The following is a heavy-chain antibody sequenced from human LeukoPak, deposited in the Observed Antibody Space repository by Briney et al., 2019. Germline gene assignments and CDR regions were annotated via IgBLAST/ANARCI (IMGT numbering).Heavy chain of an antibody. J-gene: IGHJ3*02. D-gene: IGHD6-6*01. CDR3: ARTLEYRWTRDAFDI. CDR2: ISNSGTT. CDR1: GGSISSYY. Sequence: SETLSLTCTVSGGSISSYYWSWIRQPAGKGLEWIGRISNSGTTNYNPSLKSRVSTSVATSKNQFSLKLSSVTAADTAVYYCARTLEYRWTRDAFDIWGQGTMVTVSS. V-gene: IGHV4-4*07.